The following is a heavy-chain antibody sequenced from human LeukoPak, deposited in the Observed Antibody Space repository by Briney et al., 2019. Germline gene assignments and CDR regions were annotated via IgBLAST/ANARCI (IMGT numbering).Heavy chain of an antibody. D-gene: IGHD4-17*01. CDR2: IYNGGST. CDR1: GFTFSNAW. J-gene: IGHJ4*02. V-gene: IGHV3-53*01. Sequence: GGSLRLSCAASGFTFSNAWMSWVRQAPGKGLEWVSVIYNGGSTQYADSVKGRFTISRDNSRNTLYLQMNSLRAEDTAVYYCARRAGEYSHPYDYWGQGTLVTVSS. CDR3: ARRAGEYSHPYDY.